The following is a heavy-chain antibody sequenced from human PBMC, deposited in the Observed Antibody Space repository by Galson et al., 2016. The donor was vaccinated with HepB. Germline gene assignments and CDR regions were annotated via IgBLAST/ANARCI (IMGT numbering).Heavy chain of an antibody. D-gene: IGHD2-2*02. J-gene: IGHJ6*02. V-gene: IGHV4-61*08. CDR3: ARDEGFYNGMDV. Sequence: ETLSLTCTVSSGSFSSGAYYWSWVRQSPGKGLEWTGYIENAGSTNYNPSLKSRVTISIDRSKNQFFLELTSVTAADTAVYHCARDEGFYNGMDVWGQGTTVTVSS. CDR2: IENAGST. CDR1: SGSFSSGAYY.